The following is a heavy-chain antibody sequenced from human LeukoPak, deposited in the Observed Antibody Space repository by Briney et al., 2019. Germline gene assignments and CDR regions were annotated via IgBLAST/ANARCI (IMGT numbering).Heavy chain of an antibody. CDR1: QFTFTTYA. Sequence: TGGSLRLSCAPSQFTFTTYAMSWVRHAPGRGLEWVSSIGDSGVPTYYADSVKGRFTISRDNSQNTLYLQMNSMGADDTAVYYCAKVATWTYFDSWGQGTLVTVSS. D-gene: IGHD3/OR15-3a*01. CDR2: IGDSGVPT. J-gene: IGHJ4*02. V-gene: IGHV3-23*01. CDR3: AKVATWTYFDS.